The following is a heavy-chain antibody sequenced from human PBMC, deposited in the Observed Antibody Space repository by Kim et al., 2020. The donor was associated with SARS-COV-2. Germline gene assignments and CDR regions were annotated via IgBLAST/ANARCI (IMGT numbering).Heavy chain of an antibody. V-gene: IGHV3-9*01. CDR1: GFTFGDYA. D-gene: IGHD6-13*01. J-gene: IGHJ3*02. Sequence: GGSLRLSCAASGFTFGDYAMHWVRQAPGKGLEWVSGISWNSFSIAYPDSVKGRFTISRDNAKNSLYLHMSSLRPEDTALYYCAKAKYSSQTLDAFDIWDIWGQGTLVTVSS. CDR2: ISWNSFSI. CDR3: AKAKYSSQTLDAFDIWDI.